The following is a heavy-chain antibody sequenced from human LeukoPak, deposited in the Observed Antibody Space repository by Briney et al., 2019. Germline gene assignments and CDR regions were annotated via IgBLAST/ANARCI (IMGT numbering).Heavy chain of an antibody. D-gene: IGHD4-23*01. J-gene: IGHJ1*01. CDR3: AKFSPYGGNSY. Sequence: GGSLRLSCAASEFTGFTFSGSAMSWVRQAPGKGLEWVSAISGSGAATFYADSVKGRFTISRDNSKNTLYLQMNSLKVEDTALYYCAKFSPYGGNSYWGQGTLVTASS. V-gene: IGHV3-23*01. CDR2: ISGSGAAT. CDR1: EFTGFTFSGSA.